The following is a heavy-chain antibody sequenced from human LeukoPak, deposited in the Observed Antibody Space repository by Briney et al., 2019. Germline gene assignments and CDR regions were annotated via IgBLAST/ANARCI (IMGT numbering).Heavy chain of an antibody. CDR1: GGSISNYY. CDR2: IYYTGST. Sequence: SETLSLTCTVSGGSISNYYWSWIRQPPGKGLDWIGYIYYTGSTNSNPSLKSRVTISVDTPKNQFSLKLSSVTAADTAVYYCARRARENWYFDLWGRGTLVTVSS. CDR3: ARRARENWYFDL. J-gene: IGHJ2*01. V-gene: IGHV4-59*08.